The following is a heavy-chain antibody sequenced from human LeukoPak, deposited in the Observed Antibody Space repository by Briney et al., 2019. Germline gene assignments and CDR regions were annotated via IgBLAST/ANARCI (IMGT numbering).Heavy chain of an antibody. Sequence: PSGTLSLTCGVSGGSISNTNWWTWVRQPPGKGLEWIGDVNLQGSTNYNPPLKSRVAISVDKSENPISLKLTSVTAADTAVYYCAREGGPYRPLDYSGQGTLVTVAS. CDR2: VNLQGST. CDR3: AREGGPYRPLDY. V-gene: IGHV4-4*02. CDR1: GGSISNTNW. J-gene: IGHJ4*02.